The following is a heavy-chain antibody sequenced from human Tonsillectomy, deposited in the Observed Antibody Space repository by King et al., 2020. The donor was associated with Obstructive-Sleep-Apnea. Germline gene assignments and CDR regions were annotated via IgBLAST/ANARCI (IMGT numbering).Heavy chain of an antibody. CDR3: AKGPYGDYVRLYFDY. D-gene: IGHD4-17*01. Sequence: VQLVESGGGLVQPGRSLRLSCAASGFTFDDYAMHWVRQAPGKGLEWVSSISWDSGNIAYADSVKGRFTISRDNAKNSLYLQMNSLSGEDTALYYCAKGPYGDYVRLYFDYWGQGTLVTVSS. CDR1: GFTFDDYA. J-gene: IGHJ4*02. CDR2: ISWDSGNI. V-gene: IGHV3-9*01.